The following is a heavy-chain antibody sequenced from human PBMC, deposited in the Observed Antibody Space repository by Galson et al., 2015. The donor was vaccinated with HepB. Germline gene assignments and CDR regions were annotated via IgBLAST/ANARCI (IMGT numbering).Heavy chain of an antibody. D-gene: IGHD2-8*01. V-gene: IGHV3-30*04. Sequence: SLRLSCAASGFTFSTYTMQWVRQAPGKGLEWVAVISDDGTNKYYGDSVRGRFTISRDNAKNTLYLQMNSLRPEDTAVYYCARSPMLWYFDLWGRGTLVTVSS. CDR3: ARSPMLWYFDL. J-gene: IGHJ2*01. CDR1: GFTFSTYT. CDR2: ISDDGTNK.